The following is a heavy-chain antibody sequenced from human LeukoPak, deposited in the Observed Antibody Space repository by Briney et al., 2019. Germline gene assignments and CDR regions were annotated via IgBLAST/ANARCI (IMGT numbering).Heavy chain of an antibody. Sequence: SETLSLTCAVSGGSISSGGYSWSWIRQPPGKGLEWIGYIYHSGSTYYNPSLKSRVTISVDRSKNQFSLKRSSVTAADTAVYYCARGTYYYDSSGYYFDYWGQGTLVAVSS. CDR3: ARGTYYYDSSGYYFDY. D-gene: IGHD3-22*01. CDR2: IYHSGST. V-gene: IGHV4-30-2*01. CDR1: GGSISSGGYS. J-gene: IGHJ4*02.